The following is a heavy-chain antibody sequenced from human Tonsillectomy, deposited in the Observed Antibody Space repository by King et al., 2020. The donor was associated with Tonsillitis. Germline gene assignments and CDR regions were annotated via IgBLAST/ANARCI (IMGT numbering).Heavy chain of an antibody. CDR1: GGSISSGTYY. CDR2: IYYIGNT. CDR3: ARLLLGYCSGGSCSDAFDI. J-gene: IGHJ3*02. D-gene: IGHD2-15*01. Sequence: QLQLQESGPGLVKPSETLSLTCTVSGGSISSGTYYWGWIRQPPGKGLEWIGSIYYIGNTYYNPSLKSRVTILVDTSKNQFSLKLSSVTAADTAVYYCARLLLGYCSGGSCSDAFDIWGQGKMVTVSS. V-gene: IGHV4-39*07.